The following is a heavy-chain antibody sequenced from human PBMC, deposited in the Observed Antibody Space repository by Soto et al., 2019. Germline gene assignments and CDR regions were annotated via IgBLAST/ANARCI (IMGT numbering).Heavy chain of an antibody. CDR1: GFTFSNYG. V-gene: IGHV3-33*01. Sequence: HPGGSLRLSCIASGFTFSNYGMHWVRQAPGKGLEWVAIIWYDGTKKYYADSVKGRFAISRDNSKNTVYLQMNSLRAEDTAVYYCAGAKDRSMGTCFDYWGQGTLVTVSS. CDR3: AGAKDRSMGTCFDY. CDR2: IWYDGTKK. J-gene: IGHJ4*02. D-gene: IGHD3-22*01.